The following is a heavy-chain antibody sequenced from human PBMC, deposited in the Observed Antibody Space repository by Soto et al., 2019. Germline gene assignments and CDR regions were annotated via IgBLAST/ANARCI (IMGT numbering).Heavy chain of an antibody. J-gene: IGHJ4*02. CDR1: GGSISSGGYY. D-gene: IGHD6-19*01. CDR2: IYHTGST. CDR3: ARAKQWLAPFDY. Sequence: QVQLQESGSGLVKPSQTLSLSCAVSGGSISSGGYYWSWIRQHPGKGLEWIGYIYHTGSTKYKPSLRSRVNISGDTSENHFSLKLSSVTAADTAVYYCARAKQWLAPFDYWGQGILVTVSS. V-gene: IGHV4-31*02.